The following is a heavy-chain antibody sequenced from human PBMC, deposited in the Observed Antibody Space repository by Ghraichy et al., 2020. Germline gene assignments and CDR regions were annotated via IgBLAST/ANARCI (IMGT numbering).Heavy chain of an antibody. J-gene: IGHJ5*02. V-gene: IGHV4-59*01. Sequence: SETLSLTCTVSGGSISSYYWSWIRQPPGKGLEWIGYIYYSGSTNYNPSLESRVTISVDTSKNQFSLKLSSVTAADTAVYYCARGLAARPLFFDPWGQGTLVTVSS. CDR3: ARGLAARPLFFDP. D-gene: IGHD6-6*01. CDR2: IYYSGST. CDR1: GGSISSYY.